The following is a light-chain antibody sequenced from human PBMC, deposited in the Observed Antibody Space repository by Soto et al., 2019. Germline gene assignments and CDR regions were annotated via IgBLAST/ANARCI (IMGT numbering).Light chain of an antibody. CDR3: AAWDDSLNGVV. Sequence: QSVLTQPPSASGTPGQRVTISWSGSSSNIGSNTVNWYQQLPGAAPKLLIYSNNQRPSGVPDRFPGSKSGTSASLAISGLQSEDEADYYCAAWDDSLNGVVFGGGTKLTVL. V-gene: IGLV1-44*01. CDR2: SNN. J-gene: IGLJ2*01. CDR1: SSNIGSNT.